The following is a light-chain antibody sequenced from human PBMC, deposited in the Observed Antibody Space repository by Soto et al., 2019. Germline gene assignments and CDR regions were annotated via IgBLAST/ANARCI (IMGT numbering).Light chain of an antibody. CDR3: SSYTTSNSRQIV. CDR1: SSDVGGYNY. Sequence: QSVLTQPASVSGCPGQSITISCTGTSSDVGGYNYVSWYQHHPGKAPKLIIYDVTNRPSGVSNPFSGSKSGNAASLTISGLQPEDEAGYYCSSYTTSNSRQIVFGTGTKVTVL. V-gene: IGLV2-14*03. J-gene: IGLJ1*01. CDR2: DVT.